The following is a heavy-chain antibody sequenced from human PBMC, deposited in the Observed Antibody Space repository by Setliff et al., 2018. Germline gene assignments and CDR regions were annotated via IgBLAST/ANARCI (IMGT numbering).Heavy chain of an antibody. J-gene: IGHJ6*02. CDR1: GYTFTSYG. CDR3: ARVGVYYYDSSGYHRSPYYYYYGMDV. V-gene: IGHV1-18*01. CDR2: ISAYNGNT. D-gene: IGHD3-22*01. Sequence: GASVKVSCKASGYTFTSYGISRVRQAPGQGLEWMGWISAYNGNTNYAQKLQGRVTMTTDTSTSTAYMELRSLRPDDTAVYYCARVGVYYYDSSGYHRSPYYYYYGMDVWGQGTTVTVSS.